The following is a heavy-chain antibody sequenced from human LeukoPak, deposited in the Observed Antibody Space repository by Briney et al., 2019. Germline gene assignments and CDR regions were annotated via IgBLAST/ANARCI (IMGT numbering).Heavy chain of an antibody. J-gene: IGHJ3*02. D-gene: IGHD6-13*01. CDR1: GFTFSNYH. CDR3: ARDRIAAAARDAFDI. V-gene: IGHV3-48*01. CDR2: IESSSSIK. Sequence: GGSLRLSCAASGFTFSNYHMHWVRQTPGKGLEWLSYIESSSSIKYYADSVKGRFTISRDNAKNSLYLQMNSLRAEDTAVFYCARDRIAAAARDAFDIWGQGTMVTVSS.